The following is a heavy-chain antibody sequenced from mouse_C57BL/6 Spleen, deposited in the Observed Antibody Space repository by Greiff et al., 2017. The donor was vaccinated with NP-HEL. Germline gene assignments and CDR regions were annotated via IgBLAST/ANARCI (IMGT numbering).Heavy chain of an antibody. CDR2: IDPSDSET. D-gene: IGHD3-2*02. J-gene: IGHJ4*01. CDR3: ARYPRQPSYYAMDY. V-gene: IGHV1-52*01. CDR1: GYTFTSYW. Sequence: QVQLQQPGAELVRPGSSVKLSCKASGYTFTSYWMHWVKQRPIQGLEWIGNIDPSDSETHYNQKFKDKATLTVDKSSSTAYMQLSSLTSEDSAVYYCARYPRQPSYYAMDYWGQGTSVTVSS.